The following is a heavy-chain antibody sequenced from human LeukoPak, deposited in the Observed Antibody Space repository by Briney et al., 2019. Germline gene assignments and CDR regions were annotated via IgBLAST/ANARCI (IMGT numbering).Heavy chain of an antibody. CDR2: IIPIFGTA. J-gene: IGHJ4*02. V-gene: IGHV1-69*05. CDR3: ARGSPREGYFDY. CDR1: GYSFISYR. Sequence: SVKVSCKASGYSFISYRITWVRQAPGQGLEWMGGIIPIFGTANYAQKFQGRVTITTDESTSTAYMELSSLRSEDTAVYYCARGSPREGYFDYWGQGTLVTVSS.